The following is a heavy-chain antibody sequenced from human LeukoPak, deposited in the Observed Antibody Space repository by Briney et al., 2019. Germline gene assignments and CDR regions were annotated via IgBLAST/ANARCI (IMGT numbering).Heavy chain of an antibody. D-gene: IGHD2-2*01. Sequence: PSETLSLTCTVSGASLSTSSWTWIRQPPGKGLECIGFIYYSGTAHYHPSLKSRVTISIDTSKNQFSLKLSSVTAADTAVYYCARWGGCTTTSCDFDPSGPGSLVTVSS. CDR2: IYYSGTA. J-gene: IGHJ5*02. CDR1: GASLSTSS. CDR3: ARWGGCTTTSCDFDP. V-gene: IGHV4-59*01.